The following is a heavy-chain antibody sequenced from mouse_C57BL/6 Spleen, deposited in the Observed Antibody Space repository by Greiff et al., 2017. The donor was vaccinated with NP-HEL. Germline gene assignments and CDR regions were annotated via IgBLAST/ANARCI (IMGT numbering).Heavy chain of an antibody. D-gene: IGHD2-1*01. J-gene: IGHJ2*01. CDR3: ARMDIYYGTMYYFDY. V-gene: IGHV1-42*01. CDR2: INPSTGGT. Sequence: EVQLQQSGPELVKPGASVKISCKASGYSFTGYYMNWVKQSPEKSLEWIGEINPSTGGTTYNQKFKAKATLTVDKSSSTAYMQLKSLTSEDSAVYYCARMDIYYGTMYYFDYWGQGTTLTVSS. CDR1: GYSFTGYY.